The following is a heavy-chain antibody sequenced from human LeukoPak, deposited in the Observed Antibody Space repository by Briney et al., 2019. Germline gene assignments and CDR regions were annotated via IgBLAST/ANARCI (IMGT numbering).Heavy chain of an antibody. D-gene: IGHD3-22*01. CDR1: GGSIASPRHY. CDR3: ARHIQSLYYYDTTIYPVI. Sequence: PSETLSLTCAVSGGSIASPRHYWGWIRQPPGKGLEWIGNIYYGGCAHYSPSLRSRVTISVDTSKNQFFLKLNSVTAGDTAVYYCARHIQSLYYYDTTIYPVIWGQGTLVTVSS. V-gene: IGHV4-39*01. J-gene: IGHJ4*02. CDR2: IYYGGCA.